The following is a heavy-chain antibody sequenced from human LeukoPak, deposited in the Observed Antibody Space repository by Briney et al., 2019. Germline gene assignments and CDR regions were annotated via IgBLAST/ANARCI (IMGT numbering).Heavy chain of an antibody. Sequence: PGGSLRLSCAGSGFMFSSFSMSWVRHVPGKGLEWGSTISAGGTTYYADSVKGRFTISRDNSKNTLFLQMNSLRAEDTAIYYCAKRPAVVRGVIPYVDYWGQGTLVTVSS. V-gene: IGHV3-23*01. D-gene: IGHD3-10*02. J-gene: IGHJ4*02. CDR3: AKRPAVVRGVIPYVDY. CDR2: ISAGGTT. CDR1: GFMFSSFS.